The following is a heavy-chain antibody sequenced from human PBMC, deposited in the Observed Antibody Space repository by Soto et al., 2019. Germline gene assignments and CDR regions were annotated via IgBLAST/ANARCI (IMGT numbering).Heavy chain of an antibody. CDR3: ATVEYDSSGYLLGFDY. V-gene: IGHV1-24*01. CDR1: GYTLTELS. J-gene: IGHJ4*02. D-gene: IGHD3-22*01. CDR2: FDPEDGET. Sequence: QVQLVQSGAEVKKPGASVKVSCKVSGYTLTELSMHWVRQAPGKGLEWMGGFDPEDGETIYAQKFQGRVPMTEDTSTDTACMELSSLRSEDTAVYYCATVEYDSSGYLLGFDYWGQGTLVTVSS.